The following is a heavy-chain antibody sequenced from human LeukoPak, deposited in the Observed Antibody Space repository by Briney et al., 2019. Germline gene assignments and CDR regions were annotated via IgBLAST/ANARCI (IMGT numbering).Heavy chain of an antibody. Sequence: PSETLSLTCTVSGGSISSYYWSWIRQPPGKGLEWIGYIYYSGSTNYNPSLKSRVTISVDTSKNQFSLKLSSVTAADTAVYYCARVLGYYYGSSGYLDAFDIWGQGTMVTVSS. CDR2: IYYSGST. J-gene: IGHJ3*02. V-gene: IGHV4-59*01. CDR3: ARVLGYYYGSSGYLDAFDI. CDR1: GGSISSYY. D-gene: IGHD3-22*01.